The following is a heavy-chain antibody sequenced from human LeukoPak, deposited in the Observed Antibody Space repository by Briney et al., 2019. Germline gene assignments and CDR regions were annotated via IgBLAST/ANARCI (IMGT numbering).Heavy chain of an antibody. CDR3: AKDLAAGPPYYYYGMDV. V-gene: IGHV3-30*18. J-gene: IGHJ6*02. Sequence: GGSLRLSCAASGFTFSSYGMHWVRQAPGKGLEWVAVISYDGSNKYYADSVKGRFTISRDNSKNTLYLQMNSLRAEDTAVYYCAKDLAAGPPYYYYGMDVWGQGTTVTVSS. D-gene: IGHD6-19*01. CDR2: ISYDGSNK. CDR1: GFTFSSYG.